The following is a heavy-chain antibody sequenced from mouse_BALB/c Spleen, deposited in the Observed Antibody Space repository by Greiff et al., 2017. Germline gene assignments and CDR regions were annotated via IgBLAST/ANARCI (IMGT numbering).Heavy chain of an antibody. CDR2: ISSGSSTI. CDR3: ARWLHYAMDY. Sequence: EVKLMESGGGLVQPGGSRKLSCAASGFTFSSFGMHWVRQAPEKGLEWVAYISSGSSTIYYADTVKGRFTISRDNPKNTLFLQMTSLRSEDTAMYYCARWLHYAMDYWGQGTSVTVSS. D-gene: IGHD2-2*01. V-gene: IGHV5-17*02. CDR1: GFTFSSFG. J-gene: IGHJ4*01.